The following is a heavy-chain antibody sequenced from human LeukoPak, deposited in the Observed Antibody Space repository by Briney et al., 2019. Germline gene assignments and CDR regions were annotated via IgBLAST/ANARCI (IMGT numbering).Heavy chain of an antibody. CDR3: AKVAGASEKYFDY. V-gene: IGHV4-4*07. CDR2: FYRTGVS. CDR1: GGSFSRSY. Sequence: PSETLSLTCNVSGGSFSRSYWSWVRQPAGKGLEWIGRFYRTGVSNYHPSLRSRVTMSVDTSKNQFFLKLTSVTAADTAVYYCAKVAGASEKYFDYWGQGILVTVSS. J-gene: IGHJ4*02. D-gene: IGHD1-26*01.